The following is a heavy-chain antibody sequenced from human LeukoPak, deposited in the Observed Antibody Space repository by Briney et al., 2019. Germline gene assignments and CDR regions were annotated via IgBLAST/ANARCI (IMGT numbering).Heavy chain of an antibody. Sequence: ASGSPSYNPSEYTFTRYDINWVRQATGHGVGGMGWMKPNRGNTGYAQKFQGRVTTTRTTSISTAYMELSSLRSEDTAVYYCARGYCSGGSCQFRGDAFDIWGQGTMVTVSS. D-gene: IGHD2-15*01. V-gene: IGHV1-8*01. J-gene: IGHJ3*02. CDR1: EYTFTRYD. CDR2: MKPNRGNT. CDR3: ARGYCSGGSCQFRGDAFDI.